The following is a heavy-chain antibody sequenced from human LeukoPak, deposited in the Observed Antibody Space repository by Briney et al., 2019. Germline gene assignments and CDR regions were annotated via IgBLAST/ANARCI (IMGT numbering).Heavy chain of an antibody. CDR1: GGSISSSSYY. J-gene: IGHJ4*02. CDR3: AGGTYYYFDY. D-gene: IGHD1-26*01. Sequence: SETLSLTCTVSGGSISSSSYYWGWIRQPPGKGLEWIGSIYYSGSTYYNPSLKSRVTISVDTSKKQFSLKLSSVTAADTAVYYCAGGTYYYFDYWGQGTLVTVSS. V-gene: IGHV4-39*07. CDR2: IYYSGST.